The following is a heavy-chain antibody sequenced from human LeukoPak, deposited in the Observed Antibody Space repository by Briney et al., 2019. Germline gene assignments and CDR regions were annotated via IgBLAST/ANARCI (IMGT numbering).Heavy chain of an antibody. V-gene: IGHV4-4*02. CDR3: ARVYDYDKRFDP. Sequence: SETLSLTCAVSGGSISSSNWWSWVRQPPGKGLERIGEIYHSGSTNYNPSLKSRVTISVDKSKNQFSLKLSSVTAADTAVYYCARVYDYDKRFDPWGQGTLVTVSS. D-gene: IGHD5/OR15-5a*01. CDR2: IYHSGST. CDR1: GGSISSSNW. J-gene: IGHJ5*02.